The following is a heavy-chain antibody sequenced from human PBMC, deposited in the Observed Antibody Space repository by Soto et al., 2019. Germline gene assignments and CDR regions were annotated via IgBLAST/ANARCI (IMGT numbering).Heavy chain of an antibody. CDR2: ISGSGGST. CDR1: GVPFSSYA. CDR3: AKASLPYYGSGSFMSYYYGMDV. Sequence: GGSLRLSCAASGVPFSSYAMSWVRQAPGKGLEWVSAISGSGGSTYYADSVKGRFTISRDNSKNTLYLQMNSLRAEDTAVYYCAKASLPYYGSGSFMSYYYGMDVWGQGTTVTVSS. V-gene: IGHV3-23*01. J-gene: IGHJ6*02. D-gene: IGHD3-10*01.